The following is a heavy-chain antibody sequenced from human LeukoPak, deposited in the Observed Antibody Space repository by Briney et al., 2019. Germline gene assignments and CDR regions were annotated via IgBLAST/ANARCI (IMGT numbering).Heavy chain of an antibody. J-gene: IGHJ4*02. V-gene: IGHV4-4*07. CDR3: ARLSTVTTSFDY. CDR2: IYTSGTT. D-gene: IGHD4-17*01. CDR1: SYSISSGFY. Sequence: SETLSLTCSVSSYSISSGFYWGWIRQPAGKGLEWIGRIYTSGTTHYNPSLKSRVTMSVDTSKNQFSLKLSSVTAADTAVYYCARLSTVTTSFDYWGQGTLVTVSS.